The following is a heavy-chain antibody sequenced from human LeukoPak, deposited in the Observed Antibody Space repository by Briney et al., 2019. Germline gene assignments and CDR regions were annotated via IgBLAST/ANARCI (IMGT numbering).Heavy chain of an antibody. CDR2: ISRRDDYT. CDR3: ANDYRSGSFHDF. CDR1: GFAFSSYA. V-gene: IGHV3-23*01. D-gene: IGHD3-10*01. Sequence: GGALRLSCAASGFAFSSYAMSWVRQPPGKGLEWVSVISRRDDYTYYADSVKGRFTISRDNSKNTLYLQMNTLRAEDTAVYYCANDYRSGSFHDFWGQGTLVTVSS. J-gene: IGHJ4*02.